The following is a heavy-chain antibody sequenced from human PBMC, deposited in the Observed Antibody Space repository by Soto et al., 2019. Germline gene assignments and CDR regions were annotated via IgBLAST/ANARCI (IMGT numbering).Heavy chain of an antibody. V-gene: IGHV4-30-4*01. CDR3: VGNYVSSFDY. J-gene: IGHJ4*02. CDR1: GGSVNSYGYY. D-gene: IGHD3-22*01. CDR2: MYYSGDT. Sequence: PSETLSLTCTVSGGSVNSYGYYWTWIRQSPGKGLEWIGSMYYSGDTYHNPSLKSRVSLSVDTSKDQFSLNLTSVTAADTAVYFCVGNYVSSFDYWGRGTLVTVSS.